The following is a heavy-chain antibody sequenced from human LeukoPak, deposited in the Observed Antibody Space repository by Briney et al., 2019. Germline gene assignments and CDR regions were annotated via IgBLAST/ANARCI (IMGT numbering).Heavy chain of an antibody. CDR1: GFSLSTSGVG. V-gene: IGHV2-5*02. D-gene: IGHD2-15*01. CDR2: IYWDDDK. CDR3: AHLTYAYCSGGSCYSRYFQH. J-gene: IGHJ1*01. Sequence: SGPTLVKPTQTLALTCTFSGFSLSTSGVGVGWIRQPPGKALEWLALIYWDDDKRYSPSLKSRLTLTKDTSKNQVVLTMTNMDPVDTATYYCAHLTYAYCSGGSCYSRYFQHWGQGTLVTVSS.